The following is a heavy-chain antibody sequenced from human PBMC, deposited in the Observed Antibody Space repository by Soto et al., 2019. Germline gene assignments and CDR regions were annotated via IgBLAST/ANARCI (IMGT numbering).Heavy chain of an antibody. Sequence: EVQLLESGGGLVQPGGSLRLSCAASGFPFSSYAMRWVRQAPGKGLEWVSAISGSGDSTYYADSVKGRFTISRDNSKNTLYLQMNSLRAEDTAVYYCARRGSGSYYDYWGQGTLVTVSS. J-gene: IGHJ4*02. V-gene: IGHV3-23*01. CDR3: ARRGSGSYYDY. CDR2: ISGSGDST. D-gene: IGHD1-26*01. CDR1: GFPFSSYA.